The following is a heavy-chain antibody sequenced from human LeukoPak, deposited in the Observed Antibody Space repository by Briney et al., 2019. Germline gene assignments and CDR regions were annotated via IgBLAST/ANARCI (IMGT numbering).Heavy chain of an antibody. Sequence: GGSLRLSCAASGFTFRNYGMHWVRQAPGKGLEWVAVISYDGSNKYYADSVKGRFTISRDNFKNTLYLQMNSLRAEDSAVYFCAKDIPLYQAGAGYYGMDVWGQGTTVTVSS. CDR3: AKDIPLYQAGAGYYGMDV. V-gene: IGHV3-30*18. CDR2: ISYDGSNK. J-gene: IGHJ6*02. D-gene: IGHD6-19*01. CDR1: GFTFRNYG.